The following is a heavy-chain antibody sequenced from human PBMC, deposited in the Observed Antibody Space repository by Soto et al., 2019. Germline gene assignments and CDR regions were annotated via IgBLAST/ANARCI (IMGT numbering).Heavy chain of an antibody. CDR3: ARYPRNTVTVY. V-gene: IGHV1-46*03. J-gene: IGHJ4*02. Sequence: GASVKVSCKASGYTFTNYDINWVRQATGQGLEWMGIINPNGGSTSYAQKFQGRVTMTRDTSTSTVYMELSSLRSEDTAVYYCARYPRNTVTVYWGQGTLVTVSS. CDR2: INPNGGST. D-gene: IGHD4-4*01. CDR1: GYTFTNYD.